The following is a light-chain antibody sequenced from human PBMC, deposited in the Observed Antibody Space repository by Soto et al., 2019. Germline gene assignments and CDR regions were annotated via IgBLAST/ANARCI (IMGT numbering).Light chain of an antibody. Sequence: DIQMTXSXXSXXAXLXDRVTITFQASQNNNNYLNRYQQKPGRAPKLLTYDASNLEAGVPSRFRGSGSGTDFTFTISRLQPEDIATYYCQQYENLPTFGQGTRLEVK. J-gene: IGKJ5*01. CDR3: QQYENLPT. V-gene: IGKV1-33*01. CDR1: QNNNNY. CDR2: DAS.